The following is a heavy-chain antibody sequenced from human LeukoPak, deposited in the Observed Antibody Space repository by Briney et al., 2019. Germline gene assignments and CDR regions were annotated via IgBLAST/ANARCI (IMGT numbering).Heavy chain of an antibody. CDR2: IKSKADGGTA. CDR3: TRNYYDRTGSLFY. D-gene: IGHD3-22*01. J-gene: IGHJ4*02. V-gene: IGHV3-15*01. CDR1: GFTFSNAW. Sequence: GGSLRLSCVASGFTFSNAWMTWVRQAPGKGLEWVSHIKSKADGGTADHAAPVKGRFNISRDDSKNTLYLQMNSLKTEDTAVYFCTRNYYDRTGSLFYWGQGTLATVPS.